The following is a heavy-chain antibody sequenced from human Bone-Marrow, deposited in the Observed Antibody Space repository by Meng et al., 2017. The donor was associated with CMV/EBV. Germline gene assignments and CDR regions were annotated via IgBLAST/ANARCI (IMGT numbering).Heavy chain of an antibody. J-gene: IGHJ6*02. CDR2: IIPIFGTA. V-gene: IGHV1-69*05. D-gene: IGHD3-3*01. CDR1: GGTFSSYA. Sequence: SGKVSCKASGGTFSSYAISWVRQAPGQGLEWMGGIIPIFGTANYAQKFQGRVTITTDESTSTAYMELSSLRSEDTAVYYCARVTKFWSGRIYYYGMDVWGQGTTVTVSS. CDR3: ARVTKFWSGRIYYYGMDV.